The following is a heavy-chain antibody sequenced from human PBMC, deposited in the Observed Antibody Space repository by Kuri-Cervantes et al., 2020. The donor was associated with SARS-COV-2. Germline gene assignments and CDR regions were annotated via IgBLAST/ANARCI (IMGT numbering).Heavy chain of an antibody. V-gene: IGHV1-69*13. CDR3: ARESKGVTIFGVVYNWFDP. CDR2: LIPIFGTA. J-gene: IGHJ5*02. D-gene: IGHD3-3*01. Sequence: SVKVSCKASGLTFSSYAISWVRQAPGQGLEWMGRLIPIFGTANYAQKFQGRVTITADESTSTAYMELGSLRAEDTTVYYCARESKGVTIFGVVYNWFDPWGQGTLVTVSS. CDR1: GLTFSSYA.